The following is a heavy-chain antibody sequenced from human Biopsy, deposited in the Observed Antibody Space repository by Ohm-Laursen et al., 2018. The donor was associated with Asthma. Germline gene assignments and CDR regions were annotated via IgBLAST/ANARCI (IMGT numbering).Heavy chain of an antibody. V-gene: IGHV1-69*13. CDR2: IMTVFGTT. CDR1: GGTSSNFA. D-gene: IGHD6-19*01. CDR3: ARCQVGYSSGWSLLLKKIYYSGMDV. J-gene: IGHJ6*02. Sequence: ASVKVSCKAPGGTSSNFAISWVRQAPGQGLEWLGGIMTVFGTTNYAQKFQGRVTITADESTSTAYMEVTSLRSEDTAIYYCARCQVGYSSGWSLLLKKIYYSGMDVWGRGTAVTVSS.